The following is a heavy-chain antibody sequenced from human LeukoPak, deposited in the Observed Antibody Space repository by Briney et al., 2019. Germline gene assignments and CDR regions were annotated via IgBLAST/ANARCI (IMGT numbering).Heavy chain of an antibody. J-gene: IGHJ4*02. Sequence: PGGSLRLSCAASGFTFSNYAMNWVRQAPGKGLEWVSAIGTGRDTYYADSVKGRFTISRDNSKSTLYLQMNSLRAEDTAVYYCARGVYIAAAQYAYWGQGTLVTVSS. CDR1: GFTFSNYA. CDR2: IGTGRDT. D-gene: IGHD6-13*01. V-gene: IGHV3-23*01. CDR3: ARGVYIAAAQYAY.